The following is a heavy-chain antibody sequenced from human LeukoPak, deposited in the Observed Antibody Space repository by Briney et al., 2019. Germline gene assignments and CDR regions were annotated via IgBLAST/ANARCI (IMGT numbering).Heavy chain of an antibody. V-gene: IGHV4-4*02. Sequence: PSETLSLTCGVSGGSISSSYWWSWVRQPPGKGLEWIGEIYHSGSTNYNPSLKSRVTISVDKSKNQFSLNLSSVTAADTAVYYCAKDGFERGDDTDYMDVWGKGTTVTVSS. J-gene: IGHJ6*03. CDR1: GGSISSSYW. D-gene: IGHD3-22*01. CDR3: AKDGFERGDDTDYMDV. CDR2: IYHSGST.